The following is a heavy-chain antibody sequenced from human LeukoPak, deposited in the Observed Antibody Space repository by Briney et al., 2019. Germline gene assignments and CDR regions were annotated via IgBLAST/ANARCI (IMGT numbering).Heavy chain of an antibody. V-gene: IGHV3-64*01. CDR2: IRSDGSST. CDR1: GFSFSAYT. D-gene: IGHD6-19*01. J-gene: IGHJ4*02. CDR3: TRRYGGHSGWAGYHDS. Sequence: QSGGSLRLSCVASGFSFSAYTMHWVRQAPGKGLEYVSAIRSDGSSTFYPSSVRGRFTISRDNSKSTLYLQMGSLRAEDTAVCYCTRRYGGHSGWAGYHDSWGQGTLVTVSS.